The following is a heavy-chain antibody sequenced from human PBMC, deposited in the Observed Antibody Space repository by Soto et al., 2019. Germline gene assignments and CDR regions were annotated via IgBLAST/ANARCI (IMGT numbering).Heavy chain of an antibody. J-gene: IGHJ6*02. V-gene: IGHV1-2*02. D-gene: IGHD1-26*01. CDR2: IDPNSGDT. CDR1: GYTFTGYY. CDR3: AKGGAIVAAGTRVYLYNAMDV. Sequence: ASVKVSCKASGYTFTGYYVHWVRQAPGQGLEWMGWIDPNSGDTYLAQRFQGRVTMNRDTSIGTAYMELRGLTSDDTAEYYCAKGGAIVAAGTRVYLYNAMDVWGQGTTVTVSS.